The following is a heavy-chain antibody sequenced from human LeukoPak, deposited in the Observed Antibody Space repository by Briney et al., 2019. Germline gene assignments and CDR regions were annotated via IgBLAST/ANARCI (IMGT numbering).Heavy chain of an antibody. J-gene: IGHJ4*02. CDR1: GGSISSYY. V-gene: IGHV4-4*07. Sequence: PSETLSLTCTVSGGSISSYYWSWIRQPAGKGLEWIGRIYTSGSTNYNPSLKSRVTMSVDTSKNQFSLKLSSVTAADTAVYYCRADRVHPIGDDYWAREPWSLSPQ. D-gene: IGHD3-16*01. CDR2: IYTSGST. CDR3: RADRVHPIGDDY.